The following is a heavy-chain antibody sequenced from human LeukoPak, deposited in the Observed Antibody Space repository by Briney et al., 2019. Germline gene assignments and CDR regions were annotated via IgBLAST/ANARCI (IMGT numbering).Heavy chain of an antibody. Sequence: ASVKVPCKASGYTFTSYDINWVRQATGQGLEWMGWMNPNSGNTGYAQKFQGRVTMTRNTTISTAYMELSSLRSEDTAVYYCARALQGYCSSTSCSYYYYYMDVWGKGTTVTVSS. D-gene: IGHD2-2*01. CDR2: MNPNSGNT. V-gene: IGHV1-8*01. J-gene: IGHJ6*03. CDR3: ARALQGYCSSTSCSYYYYYMDV. CDR1: GYTFTSYD.